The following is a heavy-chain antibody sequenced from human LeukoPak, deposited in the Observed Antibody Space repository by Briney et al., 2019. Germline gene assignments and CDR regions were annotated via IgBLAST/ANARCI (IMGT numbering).Heavy chain of an antibody. V-gene: IGHV4-59*01. D-gene: IGHD6-19*01. CDR2: VYFDGST. Sequence: NPSETLSLTCTVSGGSIAYYFWSWIRQSPGKGLEWIGYVYFDGSTKYKSSLKSRVTISVDTSKNQFSLKLSSVTAADTAVYYCARASDSSGSYSGGHIWGQGAMVTVSS. CDR3: ARASDSSGSYSGGHI. CDR1: GGSIAYYF. J-gene: IGHJ3*02.